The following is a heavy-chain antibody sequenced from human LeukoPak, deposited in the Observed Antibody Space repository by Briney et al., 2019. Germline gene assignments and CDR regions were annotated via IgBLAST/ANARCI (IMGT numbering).Heavy chain of an antibody. D-gene: IGHD1-7*01. CDR3: ARDNWNYGNWFDP. J-gene: IGHJ5*02. V-gene: IGHV4-39*07. CDR2: IYYSGST. CDR1: GGSISSSSYY. Sequence: PSETLSLTCTVSGGSISSSSYYWGWIRQPPGKGLEWIGSIYYSGSTYYNPSLKSRVTTSVDTSKNQFSLKLSSVTAADTAVYYCARDNWNYGNWFDPWGQGTLVTVSS.